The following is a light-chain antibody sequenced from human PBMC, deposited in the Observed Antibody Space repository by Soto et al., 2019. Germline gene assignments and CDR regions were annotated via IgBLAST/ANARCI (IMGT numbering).Light chain of an antibody. CDR3: HTYNSYSLHT. V-gene: IGKV1-5*01. CDR2: DAS. CDR1: QSVSRR. Sequence: DIQMTQSPSTLSASVGDRVTIPCRASQSVSRRLAWFQQKPGKAPKLLIYDASSLESGVPSRFSGRGSGTEFTLTISSLQPDDCATYYCHTYNSYSLHTFGQGTKVDIK. J-gene: IGKJ2*01.